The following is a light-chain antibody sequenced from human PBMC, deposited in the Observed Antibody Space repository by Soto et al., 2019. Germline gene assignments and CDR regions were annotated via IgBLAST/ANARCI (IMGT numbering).Light chain of an antibody. J-gene: IGLJ1*01. V-gene: IGLV2-23*01. CDR2: EGS. Sequence: SALTQPASGTGSPGRWITISCTGTSSDVGSYNLVSWYQQHPGKAPKLMIYEGSKRPSGVSNRFSGSKSGNTASLTISGLQAEDEADYYCCSYAGSSTSPYVFGTGTKVTVL. CDR3: CSYAGSSTSPYV. CDR1: SSDVGSYNL.